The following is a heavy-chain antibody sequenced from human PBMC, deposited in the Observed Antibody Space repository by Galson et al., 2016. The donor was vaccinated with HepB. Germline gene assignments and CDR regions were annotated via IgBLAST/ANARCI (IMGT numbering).Heavy chain of an antibody. J-gene: IGHJ6*02. CDR3: ATNVLRGIIYYYYAMDV. V-gene: IGHV1-2*02. CDR1: GYTFTGYY. Sequence: SVKVSCKASGYTFTGYYPYWVRQAPGQGLEWMGWINPNSGATNYAQEFQGRVTLTRDRSISTAYMELRRLRSDDTAVYYCATNVLRGIIYYYYAMDVWGQGTSVTVSS. CDR2: INPNSGAT. D-gene: IGHD3-10*01.